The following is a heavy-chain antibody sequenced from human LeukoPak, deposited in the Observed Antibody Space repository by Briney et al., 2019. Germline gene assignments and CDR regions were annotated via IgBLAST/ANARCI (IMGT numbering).Heavy chain of an antibody. J-gene: IGHJ6*03. D-gene: IGHD2-2*01. CDR1: GYTFTSYD. CDR2: INPNSGGT. CDR3: ARGLPAPADQYYMDV. V-gene: IGHV1-2*02. Sequence: GASVKVSCKASGYTFTSYDINWVRQATGQGLEWMGWINPNSGGTDYAQKFQGRVTMTRDTSISTAYMELRRLRSDDTAVYYCARGLPAPADQYYMDVWGKGTTVTVSS.